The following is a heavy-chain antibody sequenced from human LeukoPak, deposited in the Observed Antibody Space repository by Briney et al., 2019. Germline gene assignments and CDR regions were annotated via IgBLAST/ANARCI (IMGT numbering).Heavy chain of an antibody. CDR3: ATSPPPTTYGDYRDY. Sequence: GASVKVSCKVSGYTLTELSMHWVRQAPGRGLEWMGGFDPEDGETIYAQKFQGRVTMTEDTSTDTAYMELSSLRSEDTAVYYCATSPPPTTYGDYRDYWGQGTLVTVSS. V-gene: IGHV1-24*01. D-gene: IGHD4-17*01. CDR2: FDPEDGET. J-gene: IGHJ4*02. CDR1: GYTLTELS.